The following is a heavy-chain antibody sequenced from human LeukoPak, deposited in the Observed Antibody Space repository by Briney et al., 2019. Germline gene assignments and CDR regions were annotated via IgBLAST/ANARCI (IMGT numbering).Heavy chain of an antibody. J-gene: IGHJ5*02. CDR1: GFAFSYSW. CDR2: IKSKTDGGTT. D-gene: IGHD3-22*01. CDR3: ARDPYSRGNWFDP. V-gene: IGHV3-15*01. Sequence: GGSLRLSCAASGFAFSYSWMSWVRQAPGKGLEWVGRIKSKTDGGTTDYAAPVKGRFTISRDDYKNPLYLQMNSLRAEDTAVYYCARDPYSRGNWFDPWGQGTLVTVSS.